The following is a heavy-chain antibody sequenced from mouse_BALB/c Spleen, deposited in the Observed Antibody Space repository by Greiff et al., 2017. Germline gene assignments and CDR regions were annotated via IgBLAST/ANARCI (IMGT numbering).Heavy chain of an antibody. V-gene: IGHV5-4*02. D-gene: IGHD2-3*01. Sequence: EVQLVESGGGLVKPGGSLKLSCAASGFTFSDYYMYWVRQTPEKRLEWVATISDGGSYTYYPDSVKGRFTISRDNAKNNLYLQMSSLKSEDTAMYYCARDGDGSSFAYWGQGTLVTVSA. J-gene: IGHJ3*01. CDR3: ARDGDGSSFAY. CDR1: GFTFSDYY. CDR2: ISDGGSYT.